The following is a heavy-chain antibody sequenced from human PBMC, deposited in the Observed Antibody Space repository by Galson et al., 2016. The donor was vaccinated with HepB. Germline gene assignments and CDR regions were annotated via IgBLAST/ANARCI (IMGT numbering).Heavy chain of an antibody. Sequence: SETLSLTCAVSGGSIGSCNWWYWVRQPPGKGLEWIGEIYHTGRTNYNPSLKSRVTISVDKSRNQFSLKLNSVTAADTAVYYCASKGAVGCGGARLDYWGQGTLGTGSS. CDR1: GGSIGSCNW. D-gene: IGHD2-21*01. CDR2: IYHTGRT. CDR3: ASKGAVGCGGARLDY. J-gene: IGHJ4*02. V-gene: IGHV4-4*02.